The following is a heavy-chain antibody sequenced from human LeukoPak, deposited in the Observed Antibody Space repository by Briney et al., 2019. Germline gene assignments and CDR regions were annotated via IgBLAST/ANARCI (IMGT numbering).Heavy chain of an antibody. CDR1: GDPISSSSYY. V-gene: IGHV4-39*07. D-gene: IGHD3-22*01. CDR3: ASYRTLNYYDSSGPFDY. CDR2: IYYSGST. J-gene: IGHJ4*02. Sequence: PSETLSLTCTVSGDPISSSSYYWGWIRQPPGKGLECIGSIYYSGSTYYNPSLKSRVTISVDTSKNQFSLKLSSVTAADTAVYYCASYRTLNYYDSSGPFDYWGQGTLVTVSS.